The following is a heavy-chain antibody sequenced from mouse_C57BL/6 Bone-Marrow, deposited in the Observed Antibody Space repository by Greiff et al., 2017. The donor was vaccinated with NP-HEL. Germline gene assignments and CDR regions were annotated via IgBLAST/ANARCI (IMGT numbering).Heavy chain of an antibody. V-gene: IGHV1-26*01. Sequence: EVQLQQSGPELVKPGASVKISCKASGYTFTDYYMNWVKQSHGKSLEWIGDINPNNGGTSYNQKFKGKATLTVDKSSSTAYMELRSLTSEDSAVYYCARDDYEDYYAMDYGGQGTAVTVS. J-gene: IGHJ4*01. D-gene: IGHD2-4*01. CDR2: INPNNGGT. CDR3: ARDDYEDYYAMDY. CDR1: GYTFTDYY.